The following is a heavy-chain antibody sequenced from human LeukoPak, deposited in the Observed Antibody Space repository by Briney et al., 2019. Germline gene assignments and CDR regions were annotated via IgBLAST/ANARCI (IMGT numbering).Heavy chain of an antibody. CDR1: GYTFTSYD. D-gene: IGHD6-19*01. J-gene: IGHJ6*02. CDR2: MNPNSGNT. CDR3: ARGGPSSSGWFGDYYYGMDV. Sequence: GASVTVSCTASGYTFTSYDINWVRQAPGQGLEWMGRMNPNSGNTGYAQKLQGRVTMTTDTSTSTAYMELRSLRSDDTAVYYCARGGPSSSGWFGDYYYGMDVWGQGTTVTVSS. V-gene: IGHV1-8*01.